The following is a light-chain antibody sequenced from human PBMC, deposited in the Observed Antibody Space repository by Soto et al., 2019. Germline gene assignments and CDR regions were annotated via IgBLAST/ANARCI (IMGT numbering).Light chain of an antibody. CDR3: QSYDSSLSGYV. CDR1: SSNIGAGYD. J-gene: IGLJ1*01. Sequence: QSVLAQPPSVSGAPGQKVTISCTGSSSNIGAGYDLHWYQQLPGTAPKLLLYGNNNRPSGVPDRFSGSKSGTSASLAITGLQAEDEADYYCQSYDSSLSGYVFGTGTKVTVL. V-gene: IGLV1-40*01. CDR2: GNN.